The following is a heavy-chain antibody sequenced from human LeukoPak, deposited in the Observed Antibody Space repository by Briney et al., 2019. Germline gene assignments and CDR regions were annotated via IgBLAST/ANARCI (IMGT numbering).Heavy chain of an antibody. CDR3: AKESSSDYFDY. CDR2: ISGSGGST. J-gene: IGHJ4*02. D-gene: IGHD1-26*01. V-gene: IGHV3-23*01. CDR1: AFTFSSYS. Sequence: GGSLRLSCAASAFTFSSYSMNWVRQAPGKGLEWVSAISGSGGSTYYADSVKGRFTISRDNSKNTLYLQMNSLRAEDTAVYYCAKESSSDYFDYWGQGTLVTDSS.